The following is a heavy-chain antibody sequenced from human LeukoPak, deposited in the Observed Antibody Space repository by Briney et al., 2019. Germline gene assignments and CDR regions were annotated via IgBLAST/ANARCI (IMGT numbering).Heavy chain of an antibody. CDR3: ARDVSAGGVVGASPYFDY. D-gene: IGHD1-26*01. J-gene: IGHJ4*02. CDR2: IYYSGST. Sequence: SETLSLTCTVSGGSISSYYWSWIRQPPGKGLEWIGYIYYSGSTNYNPSLKSRVTISVDTSKNQFSLKLSSVTAADTAVYYCARDVSAGGVVGASPYFDYWGQGTLVTVSS. V-gene: IGHV4-59*01. CDR1: GGSISSYY.